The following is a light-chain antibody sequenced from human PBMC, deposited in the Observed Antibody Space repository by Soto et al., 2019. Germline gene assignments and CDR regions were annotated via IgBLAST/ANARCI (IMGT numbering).Light chain of an antibody. CDR2: EVT. Sequence: QSALTQPPSASGSPGRSVTISCTGASGDVGGGNFVSWYQQHPGKAPKLVIYEVTKRPSGVPDRFSGSRSGHTASLTVSGLQADDEADYDCSSYAVTTNIVFGTGT. CDR3: SSYAVTTNIV. CDR1: SGDVGGGNF. J-gene: IGLJ1*01. V-gene: IGLV2-8*01.